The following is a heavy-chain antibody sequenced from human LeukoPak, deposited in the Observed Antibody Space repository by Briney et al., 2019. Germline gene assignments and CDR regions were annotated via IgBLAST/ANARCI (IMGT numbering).Heavy chain of an antibody. CDR3: ARAPTLNYYYYYMDV. J-gene: IGHJ6*03. CDR2: IYSGGST. Sequence: GGSLRLSCAAPGFTVSSNYMSWVRQAPGKGLEWLSVIYSGGSTYYADSVKGRFTISRDNSKNTLYLQMNSLRAEDTAVYYCARAPTLNYYYYYMDVWGKGTTVTVSS. CDR1: GFTVSSNY. V-gene: IGHV3-53*01.